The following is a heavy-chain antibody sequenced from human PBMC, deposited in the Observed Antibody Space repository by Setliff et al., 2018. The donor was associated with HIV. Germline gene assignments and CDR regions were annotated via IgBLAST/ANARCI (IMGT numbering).Heavy chain of an antibody. CDR3: ARVKLRNYYGMDV. J-gene: IGHJ6*02. D-gene: IGHD4-17*01. CDR1: GFTFSNAW. Sequence: GGSLRLSCAASGFTFSNAWMIWVRQAPGRGLEWVGRVKSKANSYTTEYAASVKGRFTISRDDSKNSLYLQMNSLKTEDTAVYYCARVKLRNYYGMDVWGQGTTVTVSS. CDR2: VKSKANSYTT. V-gene: IGHV3-72*01.